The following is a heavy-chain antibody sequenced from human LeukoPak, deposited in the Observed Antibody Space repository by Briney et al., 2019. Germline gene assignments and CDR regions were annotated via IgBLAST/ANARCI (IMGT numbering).Heavy chain of an antibody. CDR2: IYYSGST. Sequence: SETLSLTCTVSGGSISSYYWNWIRQPPGKGLEWIGFIYYSGSTNYNPSLKSRVTISVDTSKNQFSLKLSSVTAADTAVYYCARRSGSYFDYWGQGTLVTVSS. J-gene: IGHJ4*02. D-gene: IGHD3-10*01. CDR3: ARRSGSYFDY. CDR1: GGSISSYY. V-gene: IGHV4-59*01.